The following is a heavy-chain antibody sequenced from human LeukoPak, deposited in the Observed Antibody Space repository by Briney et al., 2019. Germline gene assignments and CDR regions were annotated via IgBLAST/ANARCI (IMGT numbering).Heavy chain of an antibody. Sequence: GASVKVSCKASGYTFTGYYMHWVRQAPGQGLEWMGWINPNSGGTNYAQKLQGRVTMTTDTSTSTAYMELRGLRSDDTAVYYCARDRIAVAGTLDYWGQGTLVTVSS. CDR1: GYTFTGYY. V-gene: IGHV1-2*02. CDR2: INPNSGGT. J-gene: IGHJ4*02. D-gene: IGHD6-19*01. CDR3: ARDRIAVAGTLDY.